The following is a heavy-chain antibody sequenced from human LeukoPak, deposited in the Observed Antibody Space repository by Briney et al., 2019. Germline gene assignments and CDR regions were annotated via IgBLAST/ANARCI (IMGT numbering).Heavy chain of an antibody. Sequence: PGGSLRLSCAASGFTFSIYGIHWVRQAPGKGLEWVAVIWNDGSNKYYADSVKGRFTIPRDNSKNTLYLQMYSLRAEDTAVYYCAKDVGYLTGIDYWGQGTLVTVSS. CDR2: IWNDGSNK. V-gene: IGHV3-30*02. D-gene: IGHD3-9*01. CDR3: AKDVGYLTGIDY. CDR1: GFTFSIYG. J-gene: IGHJ4*02.